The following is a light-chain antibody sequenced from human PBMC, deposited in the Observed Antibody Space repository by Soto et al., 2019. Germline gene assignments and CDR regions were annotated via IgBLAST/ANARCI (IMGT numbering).Light chain of an antibody. CDR1: SSDVGGYNY. J-gene: IGLJ1*01. CDR3: SSYTSSSSLV. CDR2: DVS. Sequence: QSVXTQPASVSGSPGQSITISCTGTSSDVGGYNYVSWYQQHPGKAPKLMIYDVSNRPSGVSNRFSGSKSGNTASLTISGLQAEDEADYYCSSYTSSSSLVFGTGTKSPS. V-gene: IGLV2-14*01.